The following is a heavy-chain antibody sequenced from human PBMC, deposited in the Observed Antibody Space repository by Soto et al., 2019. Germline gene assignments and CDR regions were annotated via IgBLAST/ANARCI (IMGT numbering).Heavy chain of an antibody. CDR3: ARDKSGDYSNVFYYYYGMDV. V-gene: IGHV1-69*13. CDR1: GGTFRSDA. D-gene: IGHD4-4*01. J-gene: IGHJ6*02. Sequence: VASVPVSRQPSGGTFRSDAIIWVRQAPGQGLEWMGGIIPIFGTANYAQKFQGRVTITADESTSTAYMALSSLKSEDTAVYYCARDKSGDYSNVFYYYYGMDVWGQGTTVTVSS. CDR2: IIPIFGTA.